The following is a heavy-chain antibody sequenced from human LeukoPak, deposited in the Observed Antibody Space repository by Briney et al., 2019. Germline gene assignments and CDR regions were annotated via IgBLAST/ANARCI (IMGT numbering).Heavy chain of an antibody. CDR1: GGSISSSSYY. D-gene: IGHD2-21*01. V-gene: IGHV4-39*07. Sequence: SETLSLTCTVSGGSISSSSYYSGWIRQHPGKGLEWLGSIYYSGSTYYNPSLKSRVTISVDTSKNQFSLKLSSVTAADTAVYYCARTRAIALFDYWGQGTLVTVSS. J-gene: IGHJ4*02. CDR2: IYYSGST. CDR3: ARTRAIALFDY.